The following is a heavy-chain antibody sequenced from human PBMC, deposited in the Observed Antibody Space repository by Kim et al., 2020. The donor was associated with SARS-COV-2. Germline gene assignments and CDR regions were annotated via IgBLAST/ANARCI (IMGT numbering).Heavy chain of an antibody. Sequence: SETLSLTCAVYGGSFSGYYWSWIRQPPGKGLEWIGEINHSGSTNYNPSLKSRVTISVDTSKNQFSLKLSSVTAADTAVYYCATKDTHPGLLWGQGTLVTVSS. D-gene: IGHD2-15*01. J-gene: IGHJ4*02. CDR3: ATKDTHPGLL. CDR2: INHSGST. V-gene: IGHV4-34*01. CDR1: GGSFSGYY.